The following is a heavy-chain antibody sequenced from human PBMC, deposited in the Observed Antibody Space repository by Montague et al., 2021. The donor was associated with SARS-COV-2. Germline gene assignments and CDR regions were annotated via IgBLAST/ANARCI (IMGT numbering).Heavy chain of an antibody. V-gene: IGHV4-59*02. J-gene: IGHJ4*02. CDR1: GGSVSSSY. D-gene: IGHD6-19*01. CDR2: TYHSGST. CDR3: AGTEGSEWYRGVDY. Sequence: SETLSLTCTVSGGSVSSSYWSWIWQPPGKGLEWIAYTYHSGSTDYNSSLKRRVTLSMDTSKNQFSLKLTSVTAADTAVYYCAGTEGSEWYRGVDYWGQGTLVTVSS.